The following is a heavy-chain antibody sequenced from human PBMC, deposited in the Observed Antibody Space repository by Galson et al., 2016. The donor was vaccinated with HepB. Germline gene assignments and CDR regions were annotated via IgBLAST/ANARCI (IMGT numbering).Heavy chain of an antibody. J-gene: IGHJ4*02. Sequence: SLRLSCAVSGFDVSYNYMSWVRQAPGKGLEWVSHTYAGGSASYADSVKGRFTFSRDNSKNTLYLQMNSLRAEDTAVYYCASEYCSSGSCHFDYWGQGTLVTVSS. CDR2: TYAGGSA. CDR3: ASEYCSSGSCHFDY. CDR1: GFDVSYNY. V-gene: IGHV3-53*01. D-gene: IGHD2-15*01.